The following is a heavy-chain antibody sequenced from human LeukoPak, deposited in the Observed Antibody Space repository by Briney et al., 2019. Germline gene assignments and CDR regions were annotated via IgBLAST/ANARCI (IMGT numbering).Heavy chain of an antibody. CDR3: ARLKVGAYFDL. Sequence: SETLSLTCTVSGGSISSGGSCWSWIRQPPGKGPEWIAYIYSSGATSYNPSLRSRVSISLDTSKSQFSLKLSSVTVADTAVYYCARLKVGAYFDLWGRGTLVTVSS. V-gene: IGHV4-61*08. CDR2: IYSSGAT. D-gene: IGHD3-16*01. CDR1: GGSISSGGSC. J-gene: IGHJ2*01.